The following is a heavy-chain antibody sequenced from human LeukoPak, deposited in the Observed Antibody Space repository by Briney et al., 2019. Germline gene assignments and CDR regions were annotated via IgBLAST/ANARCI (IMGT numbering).Heavy chain of an antibody. CDR2: SNANSGTT. Sequence: PRASLRLSCAASGFAFSFYAMSWLRQPPGKGLEWVSTSNANSGTTSNAASVRGRFTIARDNSKNTLYLQVNTLRADDTATYYCAKPVSGGLAVTADWFHPWGQGTLVAVSS. CDR3: AKPVSGGLAVTADWFHP. CDR1: GFAFSFYA. V-gene: IGHV3-23*01. D-gene: IGHD6-19*01. J-gene: IGHJ5*01.